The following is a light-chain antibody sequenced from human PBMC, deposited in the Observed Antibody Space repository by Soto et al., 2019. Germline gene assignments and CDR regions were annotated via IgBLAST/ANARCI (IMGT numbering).Light chain of an antibody. J-gene: IGKJ1*01. CDR2: GAS. Sequence: EIVMTQSPATLSVSPGERATLSCRASQSVGSNLAWYQQKPGQAPRLLIYGASTRATGIPASFSGSGSGTEFTLTISSLQSEDFAIYVCQHYNNWPPHRTFGQGTKVEIK. CDR1: QSVGSN. V-gene: IGKV3-15*01. CDR3: QHYNNWPPHRT.